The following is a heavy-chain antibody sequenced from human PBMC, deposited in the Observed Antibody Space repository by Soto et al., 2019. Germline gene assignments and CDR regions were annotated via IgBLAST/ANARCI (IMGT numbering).Heavy chain of an antibody. D-gene: IGHD3-3*01. J-gene: IGHJ6*02. Sequence: SMKVSCKASGFTFTSSAVQWVRQARGQRLEWIGWIVVGSGNTNYAQKFQERVTITRDMSTSTAYMELSSLRSEDTAVYYCAADVMYYDFRSGYSPYGMDVWG. CDR3: AADVMYYDFRSGYSPYGMDV. V-gene: IGHV1-58*01. CDR1: GFTFTSSA. CDR2: IVVGSGNT.